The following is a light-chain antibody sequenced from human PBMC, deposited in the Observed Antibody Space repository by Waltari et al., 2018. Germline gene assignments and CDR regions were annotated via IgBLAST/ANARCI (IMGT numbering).Light chain of an antibody. CDR3: QQYNSYSWT. Sequence: IALTQSPATLSLSPGERATLSCRANKSVSVYLAWYQHKPGQAPRLLIYDTSNRATGTPARFSGSGSETDFTLTISSLEPEDFAVYYCQQYNSYSWTFGQGTKVEIK. CDR2: DTS. CDR1: KSVSVY. V-gene: IGKV3-11*01. J-gene: IGKJ1*01.